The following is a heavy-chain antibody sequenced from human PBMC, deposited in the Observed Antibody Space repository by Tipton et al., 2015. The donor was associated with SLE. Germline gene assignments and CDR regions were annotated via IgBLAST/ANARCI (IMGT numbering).Heavy chain of an antibody. Sequence: SLRLSCAASGFTFSSYAMTWVRQAPGKGLEWVGIIRSKAYGGTTEYAATVKGRFTISRDDSKSIAYLQMDSLEIEDTAVYYCTRDPRRGYSGYDYDYYYGMDVWGQGTTVTVSS. D-gene: IGHD5-12*01. CDR2: IRSKAYGGTT. CDR1: GFTFSSYA. J-gene: IGHJ6*02. V-gene: IGHV3-49*04. CDR3: TRDPRRGYSGYDYDYYYGMDV.